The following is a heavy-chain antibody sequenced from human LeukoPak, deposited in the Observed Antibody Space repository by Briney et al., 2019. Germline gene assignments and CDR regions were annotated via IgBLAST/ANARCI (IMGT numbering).Heavy chain of an antibody. CDR3: AKDLSSDNWFDP. D-gene: IGHD2/OR15-2a*01. CDR2: ISYDGSNK. V-gene: IGHV3-30*18. J-gene: IGHJ5*02. CDR1: GFTFSSYG. Sequence: GGSLRLSCAASGFTFSSYGMHWVRQAPGKGLEWVAVISYDGSNKYYADSVKGRFTISRDNSKNTLYLQMNSLRAEDTAVYYCAKDLSSDNWFDPWGQGTLVTVSS.